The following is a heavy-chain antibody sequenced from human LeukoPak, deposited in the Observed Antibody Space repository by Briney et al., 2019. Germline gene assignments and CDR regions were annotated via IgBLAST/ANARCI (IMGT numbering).Heavy chain of an antibody. CDR2: INHSGST. V-gene: IGHV4-34*01. D-gene: IGHD6-13*01. Sequence: SETLSLTCAVCGGSFSGYYWSWIRQPPGKGLEWIGEINHSGSTNYNPSLKSRVTISVDTSKNQFSLKLSSVTAADTAVYYCAAAAGRHDYWGQGTLVTVSS. J-gene: IGHJ4*02. CDR3: AAAAGRHDY. CDR1: GGSFSGYY.